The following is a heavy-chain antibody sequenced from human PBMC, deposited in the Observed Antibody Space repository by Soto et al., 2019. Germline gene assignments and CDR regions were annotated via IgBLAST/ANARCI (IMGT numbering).Heavy chain of an antibody. CDR2: IYSGGST. V-gene: IGHV3-66*01. Sequence: EVQLVESGGSLVQPGGSLRLSCAASGFIVSSNYMSWVRQAPGKGLEWVSVIYSGGSTYYADSVKGRFTISRDISKNTLYLQMNSLRAEDTAVYYCARVYRVPTAMPNFWCQGTLVTVSS. J-gene: IGHJ4*02. CDR1: GFIVSSNY. D-gene: IGHD5-18*01. CDR3: ARVYRVPTAMPNF.